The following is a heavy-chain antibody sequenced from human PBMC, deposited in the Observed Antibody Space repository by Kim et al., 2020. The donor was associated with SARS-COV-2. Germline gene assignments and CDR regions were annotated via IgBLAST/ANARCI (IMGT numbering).Heavy chain of an antibody. CDR1: SGSISGYY. CDR3: ARDVGGPESHFDY. V-gene: IGHV4-59*13. Sequence: SETLSLTCTVSSGSISGYYWTWIRQPPGKGLQWIGFIDDSGSTNYNPSLTSRVTISLDTSKNQFSLNLSSVTAADTAIYYCARDVGGPESHFDYWGQGTL. J-gene: IGHJ4*02. CDR2: IDDSGST. D-gene: IGHD2-15*01.